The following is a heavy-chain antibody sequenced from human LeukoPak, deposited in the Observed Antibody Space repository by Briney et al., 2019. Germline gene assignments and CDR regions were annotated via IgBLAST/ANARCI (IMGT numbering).Heavy chain of an antibody. J-gene: IGHJ4*02. Sequence: PSETLSLTCTVSGGSISSGGYSWSWIRQSPGKGLEWIGYVYYSGSTYYNPSLKSRVSILVDTSKNQFSLKLTSVTAADTAVYYCARLGLYPAYYFDYWGQGALVTVSS. CDR3: ARLGLYPAYYFDY. D-gene: IGHD2/OR15-2a*01. CDR1: GGSISSGGYS. CDR2: VYYSGST. V-gene: IGHV4-30-4*07.